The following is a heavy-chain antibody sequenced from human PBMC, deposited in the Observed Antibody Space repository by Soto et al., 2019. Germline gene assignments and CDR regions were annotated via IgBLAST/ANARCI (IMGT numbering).Heavy chain of an antibody. V-gene: IGHV1-3*01. J-gene: IGHJ5*02. D-gene: IGHD6-13*01. CDR2: INAANGDT. CDR3: VRRHVSATGIDWFDP. CDR1: GCTFTSYG. Sequence: ASVKVSCKASGCTFTSYGIHWVRQAPGQRLEWMGWINAANGDTKYSPKFQGRVTITRDTSASTAYMELSSLRSEDTAVYYCVRRHVSATGIDWFDPWGQGTLVTVSS.